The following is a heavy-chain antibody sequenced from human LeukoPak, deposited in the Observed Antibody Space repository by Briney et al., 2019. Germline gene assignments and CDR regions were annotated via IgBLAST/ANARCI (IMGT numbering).Heavy chain of an antibody. CDR2: INGDGSST. V-gene: IGHV3-74*01. D-gene: IGHD4-11*01. CDR1: GFTFSSYW. J-gene: IGHJ3*02. CDR3: ARGPYSLTTVCDI. Sequence: GGSLRLSCEGSGFTFSSYWMHWVRQAPGKGLVWVSRINGDGSSTSYADSVRGRFTISRDNANNTLYLQMNTLRAEDAAVYYCARGPYSLTTVCDIWGQGTAVTVSS.